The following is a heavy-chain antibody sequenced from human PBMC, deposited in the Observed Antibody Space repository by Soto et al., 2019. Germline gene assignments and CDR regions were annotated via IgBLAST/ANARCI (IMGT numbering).Heavy chain of an antibody. D-gene: IGHD3-10*02. CDR3: ARSYPFSHRMFYYYYGMDV. CDR1: GFTFSSYE. V-gene: IGHV3-48*03. Sequence: EVQLVESGGGLVQPGGSLRLSCAASGFTFSSYEMNWVRQAPGKGLEWVSYISSSGSTIYYADSVKGRFTISRDNAKNSLYLQMNSLRAEDTAVYYCARSYPFSHRMFYYYYGMDVWGQGTTVTVSS. J-gene: IGHJ6*02. CDR2: ISSSGSTI.